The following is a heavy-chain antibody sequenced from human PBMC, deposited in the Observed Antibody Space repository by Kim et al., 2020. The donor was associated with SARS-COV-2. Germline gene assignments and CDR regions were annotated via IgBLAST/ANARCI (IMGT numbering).Heavy chain of an antibody. J-gene: IGHJ6*02. V-gene: IGHV1-3*01. CDR1: GYTFTSYA. CDR2: INAGNGNT. D-gene: IGHD3-10*01. CDR3: ARVGGLLWFGELRYGMDV. Sequence: ASVKVSCKASGYTFTSYAMHWVRQAPGQRLEWMGWINAGNGNTKYSQKFQGRVTITRDTSASTAYMELSSLRSEDTAVYYCARVGGLLWFGELRYGMDVWGQGTRSPSP.